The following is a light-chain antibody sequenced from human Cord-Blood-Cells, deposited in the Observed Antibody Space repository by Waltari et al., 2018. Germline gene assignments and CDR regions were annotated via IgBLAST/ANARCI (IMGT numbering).Light chain of an antibody. CDR1: SSDVGGYKY. V-gene: IGLV2-14*01. Sequence: QSALTQPASVSGSPGQSITIPCTGTSSDVGGYKYVSWYQQHPGKAPKLMIYDVSNRPSGVSNRFSGSKSGNTASLTISGLQAEDEADYYCSSYTSSSTLEFGGGTKLTVL. J-gene: IGLJ3*02. CDR2: DVS. CDR3: SSYTSSSTLE.